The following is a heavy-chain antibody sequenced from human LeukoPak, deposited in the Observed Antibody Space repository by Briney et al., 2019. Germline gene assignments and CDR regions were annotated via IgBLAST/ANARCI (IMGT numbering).Heavy chain of an antibody. J-gene: IGHJ5*02. CDR1: GFTFSTYA. CDR3: AKQQLVLGWFDP. D-gene: IGHD6-13*01. CDR2: ISGSGTRT. Sequence: GGSLRLSCAASGFTFSTYAMSWVRQAPGKGLEWVSAISGSGTRTYYADSVKGRFTISRDNSKNTLYLQMNSLRAEDTAVYYCAKQQLVLGWFDPWGQGTLVTVSS. V-gene: IGHV3-23*01.